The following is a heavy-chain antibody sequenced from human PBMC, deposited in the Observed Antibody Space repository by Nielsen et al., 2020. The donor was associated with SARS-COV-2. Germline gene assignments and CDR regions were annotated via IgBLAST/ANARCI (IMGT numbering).Heavy chain of an antibody. D-gene: IGHD3-10*01. CDR2: IYYSGDT. CDR1: GGSLNSGGHF. V-gene: IGHV4-31*03. Sequence: SETLSLTCTVSGGSLNSGGHFWSWVRQFPGTGLQWIGYIYYSGDTYYNPSLRSRVSISLDTSQNQFSLNLGSVTAADTAVYYCARDGMDYYGSGNLFDYWGQGTLVTVSS. CDR3: ARDGMDYYGSGNLFDY. J-gene: IGHJ4*02.